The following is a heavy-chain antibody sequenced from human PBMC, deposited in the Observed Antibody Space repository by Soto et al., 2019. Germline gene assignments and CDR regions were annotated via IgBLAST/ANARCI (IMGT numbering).Heavy chain of an antibody. CDR2: FDPEDGET. D-gene: IGHD1-26*01. CDR1: GYTLTELS. Sequence: ASVKVSCKVSGYTLTELSMHWVRQAPGKGLEWMGGFDPEDGETIYAQKFQGRVTMTEDTSTDTAYMELSSLRSEDTAVYYCATAESGSYYRNYYYGMDVWGQGTTVTVSS. CDR3: ATAESGSYYRNYYYGMDV. J-gene: IGHJ6*02. V-gene: IGHV1-24*01.